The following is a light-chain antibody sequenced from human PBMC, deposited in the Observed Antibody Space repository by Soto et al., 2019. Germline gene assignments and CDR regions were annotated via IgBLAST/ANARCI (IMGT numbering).Light chain of an antibody. J-gene: IGLJ3*02. CDR3: QAWDSSTVV. CDR2: QDI. CDR1: KLDNKY. Sequence: SYELTQPPSVSVFPGQTASITCSGDKLDNKYAYWYQQKPGQPPVLVIYQDIKRPSGIPERFSGSNSGDTATLTISGTQAMDEADYYCQAWDSSTVVFGGGTKLTVL. V-gene: IGLV3-1*01.